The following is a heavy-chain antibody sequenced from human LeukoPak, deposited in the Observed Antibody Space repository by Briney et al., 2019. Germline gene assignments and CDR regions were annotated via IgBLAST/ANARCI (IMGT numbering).Heavy chain of an antibody. CDR1: GGSFSGYY. J-gene: IGHJ3*02. CDR2: INHSGST. CDR3: AREEDCSGGICYLGNAFDI. Sequence: SETLSLTCAVYGGSFSGYYWSWIRQPPGKGLEWIGEINHSGSTNYNASLKSRVTISVDTSKNQFSLKLSSVTAADTAVYYCAREEDCSGGICYLGNAFDIWGQGTMVTVPS. V-gene: IGHV4-34*01. D-gene: IGHD2-15*01.